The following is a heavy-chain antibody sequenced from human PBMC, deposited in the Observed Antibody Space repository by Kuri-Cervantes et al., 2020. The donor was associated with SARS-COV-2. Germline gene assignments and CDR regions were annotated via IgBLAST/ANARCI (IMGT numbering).Heavy chain of an antibody. CDR2: IYTSGST. CDR1: GGSISSYY. Sequence: SETLSLTCTVSGGSISSYYWSWIRQPAGKGLEWIGRIYTSGSTNYNPSLKSRVTISVDTSKNQFSLKLSSVTAADTAVYYCARGPGLYSRKAYGMDVWGQGTTVTVSS. J-gene: IGHJ6*02. CDR3: ARGPGLYSRKAYGMDV. V-gene: IGHV4-4*07. D-gene: IGHD3-16*02.